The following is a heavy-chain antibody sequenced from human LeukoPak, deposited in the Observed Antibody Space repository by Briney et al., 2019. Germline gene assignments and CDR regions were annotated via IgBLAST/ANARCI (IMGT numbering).Heavy chain of an antibody. CDR1: GFTFSSYE. CDR2: ISSSGSTK. J-gene: IGHJ4*02. Sequence: GGAPRLSCAASGFTFSSYEMKWGRPAPGKGLEWVSDISSSGSTKYYADSVKGRFTIARDNAKNSLYLQMNSLRAEDTAVYYCARKGQYYFDYWGQGTLVTVSS. V-gene: IGHV3-48*03. D-gene: IGHD5-24*01. CDR3: ARKGQYYFDY.